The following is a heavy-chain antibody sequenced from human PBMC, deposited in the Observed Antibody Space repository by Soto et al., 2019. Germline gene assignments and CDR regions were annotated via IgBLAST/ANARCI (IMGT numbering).Heavy chain of an antibody. V-gene: IGHV3-21*01. CDR3: ARGPNWNDANYDY. J-gene: IGHJ4*02. Sequence: PGGSLRLSCAASEFTFSNYAMSWVRQAPGKGLEWVSAISYGGGTTYYADSVKGRFTISRDNAKNSLYLQMNSLRAEDTAVYYCARGPNWNDANYDYWGQGTLVTVSS. CDR1: EFTFSNYA. CDR2: ISYGGGTT. D-gene: IGHD1-1*01.